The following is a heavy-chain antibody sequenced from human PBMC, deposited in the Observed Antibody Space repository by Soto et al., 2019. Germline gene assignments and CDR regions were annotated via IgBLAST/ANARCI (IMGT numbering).Heavy chain of an antibody. CDR1: GFTFSSYA. J-gene: IGHJ3*02. CDR2: ISYDGSNK. Sequence: GGSLRLSCAASGFTFSSYAMHWVRQAPGKGLEWVAVISYDGSNKYYADSVKGRFTISRDNSKNTLYLQMNSLRAEDTAVYYCAREKLRFLEWPDAFDIWGQGTMVTVSS. D-gene: IGHD3-3*01. V-gene: IGHV3-30-3*01. CDR3: AREKLRFLEWPDAFDI.